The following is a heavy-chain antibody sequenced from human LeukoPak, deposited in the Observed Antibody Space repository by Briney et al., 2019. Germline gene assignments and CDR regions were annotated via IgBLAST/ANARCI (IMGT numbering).Heavy chain of an antibody. Sequence: GGSLRLSCAASGFTFSNYWMSWVRQAPGKGLEWVANIKQDGSEKYYVDSTEGRFTISRDNAKTSLYLQMNSLRAEDTAVYYCARDPYSGAYGDTYYYFMDVWGKGTTVTISS. J-gene: IGHJ6*03. CDR3: ARDPYSGAYGDTYYYFMDV. D-gene: IGHD1-26*01. CDR2: IKQDGSEK. V-gene: IGHV3-7*01. CDR1: GFTFSNYW.